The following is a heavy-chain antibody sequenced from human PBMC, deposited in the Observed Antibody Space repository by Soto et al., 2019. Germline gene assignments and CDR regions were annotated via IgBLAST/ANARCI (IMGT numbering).Heavy chain of an antibody. CDR1: GGSISSGGYY. J-gene: IGHJ6*03. CDR2: IYYSGST. D-gene: IGHD5-12*01. CDR3: SYSGYDLEELDYYYYMDV. V-gene: IGHV4-61*08. Sequence: TSETLSLTCTVSGGSISSGGYYWSWIRQHPGKGLEWIGYIYYSGSTNYNPSLKSRVTISVDTSKNQFSLKLSSVTAADTAVYYCSYSGYDLEELDYYYYMDVWGKGTTVTVS.